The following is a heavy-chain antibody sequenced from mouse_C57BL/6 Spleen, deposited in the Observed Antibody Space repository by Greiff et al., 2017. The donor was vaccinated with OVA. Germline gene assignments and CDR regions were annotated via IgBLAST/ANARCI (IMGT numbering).Heavy chain of an antibody. CDR3: ARYYYDYVNYAMDY. V-gene: IGHV1-18*01. CDR1: GYTFTDYN. CDR2: INPNNGGT. D-gene: IGHD2-4*01. J-gene: IGHJ4*01. Sequence: EVKLQESGPELVKPGASVKIPCKASGYTFTDYNMDWVKQSHGKSLEWIGDINPNNGGTIYNQKFKGKATLTVDKSSSTAYMELRSLTSEDTAVYYCARYYYDYVNYAMDYWGQGTSVTVSS.